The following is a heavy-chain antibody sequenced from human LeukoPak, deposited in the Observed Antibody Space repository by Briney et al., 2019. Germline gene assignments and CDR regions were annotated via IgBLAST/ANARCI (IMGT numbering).Heavy chain of an antibody. D-gene: IGHD1-26*01. CDR1: GGSISSGGCY. CDR2: IYYSGST. V-gene: IGHV4-61*08. CDR3: ARVSMVGATLFDY. J-gene: IGHJ4*02. Sequence: PSQTLSLTCTVSGGSISSGGCYWSWIRQPPGKGLEWIGYIYYSGSTNYNPSLKSRVTISVDTSKNQFSLKLSSVTAADTAVYYCARVSMVGATLFDYWGQGTLVTVSS.